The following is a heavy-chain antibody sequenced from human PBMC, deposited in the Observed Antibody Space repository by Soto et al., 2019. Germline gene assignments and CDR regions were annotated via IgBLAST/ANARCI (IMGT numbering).Heavy chain of an antibody. CDR2: IKSTKDGGAR. V-gene: IGHV3-15*01. CDR1: GFMFSSAW. Sequence: EVQVVESGGDLVEPGGSLRLSCVTSGFMFSSAWMSWVRQAPGKGLEWVARIKSTKDGGARDYAAPVNGRFSISRDDAKSTVYIQLTSLRVEDTALYYCIEGWNDFWGQGTLVTVSS. J-gene: IGHJ4*02. D-gene: IGHD1-1*01. CDR3: IEGWNDF.